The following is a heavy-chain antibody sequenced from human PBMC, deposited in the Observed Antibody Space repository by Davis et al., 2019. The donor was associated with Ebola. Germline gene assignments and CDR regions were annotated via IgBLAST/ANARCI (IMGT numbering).Heavy chain of an antibody. Sequence: SQTLSLTCAVYGGSFRGYYWSWIRQPPGKGLEWIGEINHSGSTNYNPSLKSRVTISVDTSKNQFSLKLSSVTAADTAVYYCARGRIRVPPGMDVWGQGTTVTVSS. CDR1: GGSFRGYY. J-gene: IGHJ6*02. CDR2: INHSGST. V-gene: IGHV4-34*01. CDR3: ARGRIRVPPGMDV.